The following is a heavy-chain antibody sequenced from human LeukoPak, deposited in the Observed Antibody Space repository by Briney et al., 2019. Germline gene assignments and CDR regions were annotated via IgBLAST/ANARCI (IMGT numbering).Heavy chain of an antibody. CDR3: ARDLEHYYYDSSGYYPAFDY. CDR1: GFTFTTYW. CDR2: INSDGSIT. D-gene: IGHD3-22*01. V-gene: IGHV3-74*01. J-gene: IGHJ4*02. Sequence: PGGSLRLSCAASGFTFTTYWMHWVRQAPGKGLVWVSHINSDGSITSYADSVKGRFTISRDNAKNTLYLQMNSLRAEDTAVYNCARDLEHYYYDSSGYYPAFDYWGQGTLVTVSS.